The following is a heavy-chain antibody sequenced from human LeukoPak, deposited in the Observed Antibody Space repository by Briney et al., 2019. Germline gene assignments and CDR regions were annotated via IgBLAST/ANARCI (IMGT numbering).Heavy chain of an antibody. CDR2: ISGSGGTI. V-gene: IGHV3-48*04. J-gene: IGHJ4*02. CDR3: ARARYSGYDWGYFDY. Sequence: GGSLRLSCAGSGFISSTYSMNWIRQAPGKGLEWVAHISGSGGTIYYADSVKGRFTISRDNAKNSLYLQMNSLRAEDTAVYYCARARYSGYDWGYFDYWGQGTLVTVSS. CDR1: GFISSTYS. D-gene: IGHD5-12*01.